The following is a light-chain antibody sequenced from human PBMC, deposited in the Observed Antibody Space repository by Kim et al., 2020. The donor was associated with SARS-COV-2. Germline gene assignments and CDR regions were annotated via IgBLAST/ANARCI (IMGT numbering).Light chain of an antibody. CDR1: EDVMGH. V-gene: IGKV3-15*01. CDR2: DAS. CDR3: QQYHSRPPWT. Sequence: SPGDRPPLSCTPREDVMGHVAWYQHRPGHAPRLLIYDASTRATDIPARISGSGSGTEFTLPITSLQSEDCAIYYCQQYHSRPPWTFGQGTKVDIK. J-gene: IGKJ1*01.